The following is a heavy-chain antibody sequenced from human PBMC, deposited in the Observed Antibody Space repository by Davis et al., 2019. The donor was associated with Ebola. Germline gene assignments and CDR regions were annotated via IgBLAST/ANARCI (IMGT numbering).Heavy chain of an antibody. D-gene: IGHD6-6*01. J-gene: IGHJ6*03. CDR3: ARGLYSSSSEGYYYYYYMDV. Sequence: PGGSLRLSCAASGFTFSSYGMHWVRQAPGKGLEWVAVISYDGSNKYYADSVKGRFTISRDNSKNTLYLQMNSLRAEDTAVYYCARGLYSSSSEGYYYYYYMDVWGKGTTVTVSS. V-gene: IGHV3-30*03. CDR2: ISYDGSNK. CDR1: GFTFSSYG.